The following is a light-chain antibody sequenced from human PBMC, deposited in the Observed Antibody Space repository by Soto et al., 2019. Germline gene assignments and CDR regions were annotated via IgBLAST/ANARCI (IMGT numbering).Light chain of an antibody. J-gene: IGKJ4*01. CDR1: QSVSSY. CDR3: QQRSNWIT. CDR2: DAS. V-gene: IGKV3-11*01. Sequence: IGFTQSPATLSFSPGERATLSFRARQSVSSYLAWYQQKPGQAPRLLIYDASNRATGIPARFSGSGSGTDFTLTISSLEPEDFAVYYCQQRSNWITFGGGTKVEIK.